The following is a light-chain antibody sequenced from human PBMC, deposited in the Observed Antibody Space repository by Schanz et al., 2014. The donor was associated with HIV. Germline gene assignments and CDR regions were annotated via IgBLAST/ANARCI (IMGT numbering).Light chain of an antibody. J-gene: IGLJ2*01. CDR3: CSFTSSNTLL. CDR1: SSDVGGYNY. V-gene: IGLV2-14*03. CDR2: DVS. Sequence: QSALTQPPSASGSPGQSVTISCAGTSSDVGGYNYVPRYQQHPGKAPKLMIYDVSNRPSGVSNRFSGSKSGNTASLTISGLQAEDEADYYCCSFTSSNTLLFGGGTKLTVL.